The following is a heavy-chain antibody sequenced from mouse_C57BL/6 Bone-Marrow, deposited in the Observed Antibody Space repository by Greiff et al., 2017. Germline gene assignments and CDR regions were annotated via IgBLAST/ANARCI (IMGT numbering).Heavy chain of an antibody. V-gene: IGHV1-82*01. J-gene: IGHJ2*01. CDR2: IYPGDGDT. D-gene: IGHD1-1*01. CDR3: ARLYPPGSSFDY. Sequence: QVQLQQSAPELVKPGASVKISCKASGYAFSSSWMNWVKQRPGKGLEWIGRIYPGDGDTNYNGKFKGKATLTADKSSSTAYMQLSSLTSEDSAVYFCARLYPPGSSFDYWGQGTTLTVSS. CDR1: GYAFSSSW.